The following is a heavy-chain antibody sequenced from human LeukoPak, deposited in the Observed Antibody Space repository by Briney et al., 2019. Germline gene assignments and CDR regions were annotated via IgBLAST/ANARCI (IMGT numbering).Heavy chain of an antibody. CDR3: ARGADSGGYYGSGGPH. Sequence: GASVKVSCKASGYTFTSYGISWVRQATGQGLEWMGWMNPNSGNTGYAQKFQGRVTMTRNTPISTAYMELSSLRSEDTAVYYCARGADSGGYYGSGGPHWGQGTLVTVSS. D-gene: IGHD3-10*01. CDR1: GYTFTSYG. V-gene: IGHV1-8*02. CDR2: MNPNSGNT. J-gene: IGHJ4*02.